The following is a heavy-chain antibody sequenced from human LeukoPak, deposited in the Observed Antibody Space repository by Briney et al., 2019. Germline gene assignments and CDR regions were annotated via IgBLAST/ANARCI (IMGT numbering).Heavy chain of an antibody. V-gene: IGHV3-11*01. CDR2: ISSSGSTI. CDR3: ASKKQQLDTRYYGMDV. CDR1: GFTFSDYY. J-gene: IGHJ6*02. D-gene: IGHD6-13*01. Sequence: GGSLRLSCAASGFTFSDYYMSWIRQAPGKGLEWVSYISSSGSTIYYADSVKGRFTISRDNAKNSLYLQMNSLRAEDTAVYYCASKKQQLDTRYYGMDVWGQGTTVTVSS.